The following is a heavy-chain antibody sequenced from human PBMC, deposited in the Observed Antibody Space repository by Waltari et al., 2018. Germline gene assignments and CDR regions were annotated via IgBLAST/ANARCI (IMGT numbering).Heavy chain of an antibody. CDR1: GCTFCSYA. D-gene: IGHD2-21*01. Sequence: QVQLVQSGSELTKPGSSVQVSCKASGCTFCSYAVSWVRQAPGQGLEWVGGIKPVLGTTSYAQKFQDRVTLIADDSSSTVYMELSSLKSDDTAVYYCARDRHFSDGGAYYESGLWGRGTLVTVSS. CDR2: IKPVLGTT. J-gene: IGHJ2*01. CDR3: ARDRHFSDGGAYYESGL. V-gene: IGHV1-69*13.